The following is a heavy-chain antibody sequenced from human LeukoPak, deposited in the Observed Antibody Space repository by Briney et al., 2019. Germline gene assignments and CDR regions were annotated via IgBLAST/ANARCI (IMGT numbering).Heavy chain of an antibody. CDR1: GFTFSSYA. J-gene: IGHJ4*02. V-gene: IGHV3-23*01. D-gene: IGHD3-22*01. CDR2: ISGSGGST. CDR3: ATTKVPDYYDSSGYRPHY. Sequence: GGSLRLSCAASGFTFSSYAMSWVRQAPGKGLEWVSAISGSGGSTYYADSVKGRFTISRDNSKNTLYLQMNSLRAEDTAVYYCATTKVPDYYDSSGYRPHYWGQGTLVTVSS.